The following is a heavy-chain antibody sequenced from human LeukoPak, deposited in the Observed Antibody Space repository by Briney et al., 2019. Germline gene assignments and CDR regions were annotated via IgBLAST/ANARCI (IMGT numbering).Heavy chain of an antibody. Sequence: SETLSLTCAVYGGSFSGYYWSWIRQPPGKGLEWIGEINHSGSTNYNPSLKSQVTISVDTSKNQFSLKLSSVTAADTAVYYCARGPPYIVVVTPIGFFHYWGQGTLVTVSS. D-gene: IGHD2-21*02. CDR1: GGSFSGYY. J-gene: IGHJ4*02. CDR2: INHSGST. V-gene: IGHV4-34*01. CDR3: ARGPPYIVVVTPIGFFHY.